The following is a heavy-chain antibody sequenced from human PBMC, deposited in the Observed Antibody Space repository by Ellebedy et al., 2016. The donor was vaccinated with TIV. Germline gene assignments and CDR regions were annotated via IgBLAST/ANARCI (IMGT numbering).Heavy chain of an antibody. CDR1: GYSFIHYW. CDR2: IDPIDPSGSYT. J-gene: IGHJ4*02. D-gene: IGHD7-27*01. CDR3: ARHELGSNAAFDY. V-gene: IGHV5-10-1*01. Sequence: GGSLRPSXKGSGYSFIHYWISWVRQMPGKGLEWKGRIDPIDPSGSYTSYGPSFQGHVTVSVDKSITTAYLEWSSLKASDTAMYFCARHELGSNAAFDYWGQGTLVTVSS.